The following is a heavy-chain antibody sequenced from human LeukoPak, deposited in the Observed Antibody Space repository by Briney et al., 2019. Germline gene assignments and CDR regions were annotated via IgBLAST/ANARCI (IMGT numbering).Heavy chain of an antibody. CDR3: VGGSGYLIEY. Sequence: GGSLTLSCAASGFTLSTYWMNWVRQAPGRGLEWVANIKQEGKEKIYVDSVKGRFTISRDNAKNSLYLQMNSLRDEDTAVYYCVGGSGYLIEYWGQGTLVTVSS. V-gene: IGHV3-7*04. D-gene: IGHD3-22*01. CDR2: IKQEGKEK. CDR1: GFTLSTYW. J-gene: IGHJ4*02.